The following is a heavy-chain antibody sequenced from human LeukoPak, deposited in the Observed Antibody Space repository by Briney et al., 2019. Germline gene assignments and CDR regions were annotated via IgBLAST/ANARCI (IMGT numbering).Heavy chain of an antibody. CDR3: ARQADVPSSIGYFDF. V-gene: IGHV4-38-2*01. D-gene: IGHD2/OR15-2a*01. CDR2: YYHGGST. CDR1: DYSISNAYY. Sequence: SETLSLTCALSDYSISNAYYWGWLRHPPGKGLDWIGSYYHGGSTHYNASLKSRVTISIEASKNQFSLRLSTVTAADTAVYYCARQADVPSSIGYFDFWGQGAPVTVAS. J-gene: IGHJ4*02.